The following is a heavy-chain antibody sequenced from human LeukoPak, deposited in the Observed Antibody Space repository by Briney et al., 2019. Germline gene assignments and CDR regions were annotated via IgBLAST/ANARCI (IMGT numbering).Heavy chain of an antibody. J-gene: IGHJ4*02. CDR3: AKHVPVAGNFDY. Sequence: GGSLRLSCAAPGLIFSNFAMSWVRQAPGKGPEWVSAISGSGGGTYYADSVKGRFTISRDNSKNTLYLQMNSLRAADTAVYYCAKHVPVAGNFDYWGQGTLVTVSS. D-gene: IGHD2-2*01. CDR1: GLIFSNFA. CDR2: ISGSGGGT. V-gene: IGHV3-23*01.